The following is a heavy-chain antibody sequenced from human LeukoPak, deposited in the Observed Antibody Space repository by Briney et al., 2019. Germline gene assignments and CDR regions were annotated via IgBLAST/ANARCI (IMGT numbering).Heavy chain of an antibody. Sequence: ASVKVSCKASGYTFSSYHIHWVRQAPGQGLEWMGKINPSFNPGVDVTSYAQKFQGRVTITRNTSISTAYMELSSLRSEDTAVYYCARGVGGGDYWGQGTLVTVSS. CDR2: INPSFNPGVDVT. V-gene: IGHV1-46*01. J-gene: IGHJ4*02. CDR3: ARGVGGGDY. CDR1: GYTFSSYH. D-gene: IGHD1-26*01.